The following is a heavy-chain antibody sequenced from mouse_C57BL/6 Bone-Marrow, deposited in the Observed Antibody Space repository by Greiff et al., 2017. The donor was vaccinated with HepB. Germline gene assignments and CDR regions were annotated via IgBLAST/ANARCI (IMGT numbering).Heavy chain of an antibody. CDR3: ASGGTTVVDFDY. D-gene: IGHD1-1*01. CDR1: GYTFTSYW. V-gene: IGHV1-69*01. Sequence: QVQLQHPGAELVMPGASVKLSCKASGYTFTSYWMHWVKQRPGQGLEWIGEIDLSDSYTNYNQKFKGKSTLTVDKSSSTAYMQLSSLTSEDSAVYYCASGGTTVVDFDYWGQGTTLTVSS. J-gene: IGHJ2*01. CDR2: IDLSDSYT.